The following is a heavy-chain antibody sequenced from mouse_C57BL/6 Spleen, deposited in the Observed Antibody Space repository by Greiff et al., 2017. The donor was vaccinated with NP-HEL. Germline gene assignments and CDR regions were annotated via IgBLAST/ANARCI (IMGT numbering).Heavy chain of an antibody. J-gene: IGHJ2*01. CDR3: ASGWLLLDY. D-gene: IGHD2-3*01. Sequence: DVKLQESGPGLVKPSQSLSLTCSVTGYSITSGYYWNWIRQFPGNKLEWMGYISYDGSNNYNPSLKNRISITRDTSKNQFFLKLNSVTTEDTATYYCASGWLLLDYWGQGTTLTVSS. CDR2: ISYDGSN. CDR1: GYSITSGYY. V-gene: IGHV3-6*01.